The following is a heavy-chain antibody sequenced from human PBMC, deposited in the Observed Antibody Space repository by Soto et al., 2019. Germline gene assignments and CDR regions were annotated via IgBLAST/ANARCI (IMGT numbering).Heavy chain of an antibody. CDR3: ASRDPGTSVDY. CDR1: GGSFTSNNW. CDR2: IYRTGST. J-gene: IGHJ4*02. D-gene: IGHD1-7*01. V-gene: IGHV4-4*02. Sequence: PSESLALTCAVSGGSFTSNNWWTWVRQPPGQGLEWIGEIYRTGSTNYNPSLKSRVTISLDKSENQFSLKVTSLTAADTAVYYCASRDPGTSVDYWGQGTLVTVSS.